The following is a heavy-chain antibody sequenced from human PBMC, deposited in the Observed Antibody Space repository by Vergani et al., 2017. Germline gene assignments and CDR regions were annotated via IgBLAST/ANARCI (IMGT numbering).Heavy chain of an antibody. D-gene: IGHD3-22*01. J-gene: IGHJ3*02. Sequence: EVQLVQSGAEVKKPGESLKISCKGSGYSFTSYWIGWVRQMPGKGLEWMGIIYPGDSDTRYSPSFQGQVTISADKSISTAYLQWSSLKASDTAMYYCAREFLTSDYYDSANAFDIWGQGTMVTVSS. CDR1: GYSFTSYW. CDR2: IYPGDSDT. CDR3: AREFLTSDYYDSANAFDI. V-gene: IGHV5-51*01.